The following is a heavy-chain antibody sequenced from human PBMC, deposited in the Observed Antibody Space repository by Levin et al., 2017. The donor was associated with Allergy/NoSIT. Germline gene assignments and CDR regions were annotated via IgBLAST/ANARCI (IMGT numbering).Heavy chain of an antibody. CDR1: GDSISRFY. CDR3: ARATRSSLIYYFDY. Sequence: SETLSLTCTVSGDSISRFYWSWIRQPPGRGLEWIGNGFYSGTTNYNPSLKSLVTILVDTSKNQFSLKLSSVTAADTAVYYCARATRSSLIYYFDYWGPGTLVTVSS. D-gene: IGHD6-13*01. V-gene: IGHV4-59*01. J-gene: IGHJ4*02. CDR2: GFYSGTT.